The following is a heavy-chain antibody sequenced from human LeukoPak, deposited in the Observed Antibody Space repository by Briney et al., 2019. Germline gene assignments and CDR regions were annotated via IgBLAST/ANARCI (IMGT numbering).Heavy chain of an antibody. CDR2: ISSYGTYI. CDR3: AREDILTGYSVINWFDP. CDR1: GFTFKSYS. J-gene: IGHJ5*02. D-gene: IGHD3-9*01. Sequence: PGGSLRLSCAASGFTFKSYSMYWVRQAPGKGLEWVSTISSYGTYIYYANSVKGRFTISRDNAKNSLYLQMNSLRAEDTAVYYCAREDILTGYSVINWFDPWGQGTLVPVSS. V-gene: IGHV3-21*01.